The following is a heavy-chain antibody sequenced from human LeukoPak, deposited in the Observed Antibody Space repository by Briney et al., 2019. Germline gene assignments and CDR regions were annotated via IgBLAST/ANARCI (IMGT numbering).Heavy chain of an antibody. V-gene: IGHV3-30*18. CDR3: ANRLRPEYCGGDCYSGFDS. CDR2: TSYDGSKK. D-gene: IGHD2-21*02. Sequence: GGSLRLSCTASGFIFRNYGMHWVRQAPGKGLEWVAVTSYDGSKKNYRDSVKGRFTISRDNAKSTLYLQMNSLRPEDTAVYYCANRLRPEYCGGDCYSGFDSWGQGILVAVSS. CDR1: GFIFRNYG. J-gene: IGHJ4*02.